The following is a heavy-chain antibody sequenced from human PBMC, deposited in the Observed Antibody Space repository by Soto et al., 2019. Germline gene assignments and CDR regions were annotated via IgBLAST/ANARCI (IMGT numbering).Heavy chain of an antibody. CDR1: GGSISSYY. CDR2: IFYSGRSGST. CDR3: ARTALGWFDP. V-gene: IGHV4-59*01. J-gene: IGHJ5*02. Sequence: SETLSLTCIVSGGSISSYYGSWIRQPPGKGLEWIGYIFYSGRSGSTNYNPSLKSRVTISVDTSKNQFSLKLSSVTAADTAVYYCARTALGWFDPWGQGTLVTVSS. D-gene: IGHD2-21*02.